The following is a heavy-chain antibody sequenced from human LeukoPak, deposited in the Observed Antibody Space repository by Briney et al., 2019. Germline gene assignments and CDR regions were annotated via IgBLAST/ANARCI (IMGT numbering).Heavy chain of an antibody. CDR2: ISYDGSNK. V-gene: IGHV3-30*01. D-gene: IGHD5-18*01. CDR1: GFTFSSYA. CDR3: ARSGDTAMVTFDY. Sequence: GGSLRLSCAASGFTFSSYAMHWVRQAPGKGLEWVAVISYDGSNKYYADSVRGRFTIPRDNSKNTLYLQMNSLRAEDTAVYYCARSGDTAMVTFDYWGQGTLVTVSS. J-gene: IGHJ4*02.